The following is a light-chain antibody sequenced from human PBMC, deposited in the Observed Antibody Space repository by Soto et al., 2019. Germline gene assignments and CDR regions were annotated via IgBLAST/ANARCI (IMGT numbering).Light chain of an antibody. CDR1: QSVSSN. CDR2: GAS. CDR3: QQYNNWRPSYT. Sequence: EIVMTQSPATLSVSPGERATLSCRASQSVSSNLAWYQQKPGQAPMLLIYGASTRATGIPARFSGSGSGIEFTLTISSRQSEDFAVYYCQQYNNWRPSYTFGRGTKLEIK. V-gene: IGKV3-15*01. J-gene: IGKJ2*01.